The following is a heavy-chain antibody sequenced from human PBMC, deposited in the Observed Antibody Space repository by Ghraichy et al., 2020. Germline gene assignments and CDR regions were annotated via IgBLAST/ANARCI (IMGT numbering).Heavy chain of an antibody. D-gene: IGHD2-2*01. CDR2: ISAYNGNT. CDR3: ARDHVVVVPAAIADYYYYGMDV. Sequence: ASVKVSCKASGYTFTSYGISWVRQAPGQGLEWMGWISAYNGNTNYAQKLQGRVTMTTDTSTSTAYMELRSLRSDDTAVYYCARDHVVVVPAAIADYYYYGMDVWGQGTMVTVSS. V-gene: IGHV1-18*01. J-gene: IGHJ6*02. CDR1: GYTFTSYG.